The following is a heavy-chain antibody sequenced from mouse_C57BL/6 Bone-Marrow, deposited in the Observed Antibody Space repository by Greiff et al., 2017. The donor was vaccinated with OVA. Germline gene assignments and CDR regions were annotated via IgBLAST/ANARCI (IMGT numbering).Heavy chain of an antibody. Sequence: VKLQESGPGLVKPSQSLFLTCSITDFPITSGYYWIWIRQSPGKPLEWMGYITHSGETFYNQSLQSPISITRETSKNQFFLQLNSVTTEDTAMYYCARGSPGDYAMDYWGQGTSVTVSS. CDR1: DFPITSGYY. D-gene: IGHD1-1*01. CDR2: ITHSGET. J-gene: IGHJ4*01. V-gene: IGHV12-3*01. CDR3: ARGSPGDYAMDY.